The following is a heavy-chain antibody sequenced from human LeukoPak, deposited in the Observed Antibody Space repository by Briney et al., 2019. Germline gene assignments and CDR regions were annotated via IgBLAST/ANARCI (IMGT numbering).Heavy chain of an antibody. V-gene: IGHV4-59*12. CDR3: ARDRDAFDI. J-gene: IGHJ3*02. Sequence: PSETLSLTCTVSGDSISSYFWSWIRQPPGKGLEWIGYIYYNERSNYNPSLRSRVTISIDTSKNQFSLKLNSVTAADTAVYYCARDRDAFDIWGQGTMVTVSS. CDR2: IYYNERS. CDR1: GDSISSYF.